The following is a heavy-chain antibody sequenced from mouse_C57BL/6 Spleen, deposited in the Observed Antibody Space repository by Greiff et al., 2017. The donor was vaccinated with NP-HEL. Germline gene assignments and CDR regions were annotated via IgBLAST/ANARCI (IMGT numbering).Heavy chain of an antibody. J-gene: IGHJ1*03. CDR1: GYTFTSYW. V-gene: IGHV1-53*01. D-gene: IGHD3-3*01. CDR3: ARGAGTDWYFDV. CDR2: INPSNGGT. Sequence: QVQLQQPGTELVKPGASVKLSCKASGYTFTSYWMHWVKQRPGQGLEWIGNINPSNGGTNYNEKFKSKATLTVDKSSSTAYMQLSSLTSTASAVSYCARGAGTDWYFDVWGTGTTVTVSS.